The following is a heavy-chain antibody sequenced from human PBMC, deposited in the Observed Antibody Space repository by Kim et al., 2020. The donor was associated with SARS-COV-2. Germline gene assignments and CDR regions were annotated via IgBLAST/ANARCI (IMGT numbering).Heavy chain of an antibody. CDR2: IYPGDSDT. CDR3: ARPAYDYVGGMDV. D-gene: IGHD3-16*01. Sequence: GESLKISCKGSGYSFTSYWIDWVRQMPGKGLEWMGIIYPGDSDTRYSPSFQGQVTISADKSISTAYLQWSSLKASDTAMYYCARPAYDYVGGMDVWGQGTTVTVSS. V-gene: IGHV5-51*01. CDR1: GYSFTSYW. J-gene: IGHJ6*02.